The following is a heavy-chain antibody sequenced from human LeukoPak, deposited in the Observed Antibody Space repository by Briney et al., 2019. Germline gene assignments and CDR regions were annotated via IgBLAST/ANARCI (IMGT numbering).Heavy chain of an antibody. CDR3: AISQWPHDY. CDR1: GGSISSGSYY. V-gene: IGHV4-61*02. CDR2: IYTSGST. J-gene: IGHJ4*02. Sequence: SETLSLTCTVSGGSISSGSYYWSWIRQPAGKGLEWIGRIYTSGSTNYNPSLKSRVTISVDTSKNQFSLKLSSVTAADTAVYYCAISQWPHDYWGQGSLVIVSS. D-gene: IGHD6-19*01.